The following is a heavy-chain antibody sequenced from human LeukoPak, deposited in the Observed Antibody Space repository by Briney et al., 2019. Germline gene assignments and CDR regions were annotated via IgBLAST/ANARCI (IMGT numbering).Heavy chain of an antibody. Sequence: SQTLSLTCTVSGGCISSGGYYWSWIRQHPGKGLEWIGYIYYSGSTYYNPSLKSRVTISVDTSKNQFSLKLSSVTAADTAVYYCAREVVRLNWFDPWGQGTLVTVSS. J-gene: IGHJ5*02. CDR1: GGCISSGGYY. V-gene: IGHV4-31*03. CDR3: AREVVRLNWFDP. D-gene: IGHD2-15*01. CDR2: IYYSGST.